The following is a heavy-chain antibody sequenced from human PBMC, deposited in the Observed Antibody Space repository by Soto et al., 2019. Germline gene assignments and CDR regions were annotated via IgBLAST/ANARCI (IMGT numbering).Heavy chain of an antibody. D-gene: IGHD1-26*01. V-gene: IGHV4-34*01. J-gene: IGHJ4*02. CDR3: ARGLVGATQPYFDY. CDR1: RVSFSGYY. CDR2: INHSGST. Sequence: SETLSLTCALYRVSFSGYYWSWIRQPPGKGLEWIGEINHSGSTNYNPSLKSRVTISVDTSKNQFSLKLSSVTAADTAVYYCARGLVGATQPYFDYWGQGTLVTVSS.